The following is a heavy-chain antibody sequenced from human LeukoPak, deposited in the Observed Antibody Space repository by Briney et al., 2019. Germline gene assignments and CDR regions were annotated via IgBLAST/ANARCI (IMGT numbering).Heavy chain of an antibody. Sequence: ASVTVSFKASGGTFSSYASSWVRQAPGQGREWMGGIIPIFGTANYAQKFQGRVTITTDESTSTAYVELSSLRSEDTAVYYCASTRRTITGITKDWFDPWGQGTLVTVSS. CDR2: IIPIFGTA. CDR3: ASTRRTITGITKDWFDP. J-gene: IGHJ5*02. V-gene: IGHV1-69*05. D-gene: IGHD1-7*01. CDR1: GGTFSSYA.